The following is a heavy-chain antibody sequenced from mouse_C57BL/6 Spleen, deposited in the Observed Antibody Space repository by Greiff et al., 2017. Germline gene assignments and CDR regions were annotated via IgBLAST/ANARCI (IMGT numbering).Heavy chain of an antibody. CDR3: ARYYYGSSYVYAMDY. V-gene: IGHV1-80*01. CDR2: IYPGDGDT. J-gene: IGHJ4*01. D-gene: IGHD1-1*01. Sequence: QVQLQQSGAELVKPGASVKISCKASGYAFSSYWMNWVKQRPGKGLEWIGQIYPGDGDTNYNGKFKGKATLTADKSSSTAYMQLSSLTSEDSAVYFCARYYYGSSYVYAMDYWGQGTSVTVSS. CDR1: GYAFSSYW.